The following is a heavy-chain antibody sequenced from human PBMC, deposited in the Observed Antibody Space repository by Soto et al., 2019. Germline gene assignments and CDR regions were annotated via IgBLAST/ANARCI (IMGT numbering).Heavy chain of an antibody. CDR1: GGTFGIYA. V-gene: IGHV1-69*06. CDR3: RRPKTGAGGMPFGHFDI. CDR2: LLPIFATP. D-gene: IGHD1-1*01. Sequence: QVQLVQSGAEVRKPGSSVKVSCKASGGTFGIYAISWVRQAPGQGLEWMGGLLPIFATPQYAQKFEDRLTITADRITKSPGKSTSTGFMGFGYPTSEDTAVFFWRRPKTGAGGMPFGHFDIWGQGTLDTVSS. J-gene: IGHJ4*02.